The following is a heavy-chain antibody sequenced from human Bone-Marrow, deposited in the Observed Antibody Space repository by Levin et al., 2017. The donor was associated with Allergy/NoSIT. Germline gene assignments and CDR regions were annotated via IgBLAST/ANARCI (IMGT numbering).Heavy chain of an antibody. V-gene: IGHV3-21*01. CDR3: ASSHPLTGTTHFSYQDGMDV. CDR2: ITTSSNYR. D-gene: IGHD1/OR15-1a*01. J-gene: IGHJ6*02. Sequence: PGGSLRLSCEASGFDFHIYVMHWVRQAPGKGLEWLSSITTSSNYRYYIESVKGRFIISRDNGRNSLYLQMNSLRAEDTAVYYCASSHPLTGTTHFSYQDGMDVWGLGTTVTVSS. CDR1: GFDFHIYV.